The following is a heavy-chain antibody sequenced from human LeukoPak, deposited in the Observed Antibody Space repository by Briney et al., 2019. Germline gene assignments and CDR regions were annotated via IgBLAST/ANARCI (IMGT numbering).Heavy chain of an antibody. D-gene: IGHD2-2*01. CDR1: GFTFSSYE. CDR2: ISSSCSTI. Sequence: PGGSLRLSCAASGFTFSSYEMNWVRQAPGEGLEWVSYISSSCSTIYYADSVKGRFTISRDNAKKSLYLQMNSLRAEDTAVYYCARDPQGAAMIPGGFDYWGQGTLVTVSS. V-gene: IGHV3-48*03. J-gene: IGHJ4*02. CDR3: ARDPQGAAMIPGGFDY.